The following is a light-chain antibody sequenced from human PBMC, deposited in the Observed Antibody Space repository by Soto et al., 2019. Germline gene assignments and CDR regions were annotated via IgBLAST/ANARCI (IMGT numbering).Light chain of an antibody. J-gene: IGKJ2*01. Sequence: DFQMTQTPATLYASVGDGVTITCRASQSIGSGLAWYQQQPGKAPKLMIYKATNLQRGVSSRLSGSGSETDFSLTISSLQPADTATYYYQQYNDFQYTFGKGTKLDI. CDR1: QSIGSG. V-gene: IGKV1-5*03. CDR2: KAT. CDR3: QQYNDFQYT.